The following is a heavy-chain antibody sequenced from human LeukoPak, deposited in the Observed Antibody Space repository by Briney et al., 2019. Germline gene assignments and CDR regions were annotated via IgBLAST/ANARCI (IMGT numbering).Heavy chain of an antibody. CDR2: INHSGST. V-gene: IGHV4-38-2*02. CDR1: GYSISSGYY. CDR3: ARGQHDYYDSSGYSDY. J-gene: IGHJ4*02. Sequence: SETLSLTCTVSGYSISSGYYWGWIRQPPGKGLEWIGSINHSGSTYYNPSLKSRVTISVDTSKNQYSLKLSCVTAADTAVYYCARGQHDYYDSSGYSDYWGQGTLVTVSS. D-gene: IGHD3-22*01.